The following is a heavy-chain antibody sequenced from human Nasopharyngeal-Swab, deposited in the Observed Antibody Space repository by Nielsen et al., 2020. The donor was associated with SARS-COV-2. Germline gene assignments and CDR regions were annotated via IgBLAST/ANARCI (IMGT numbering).Heavy chain of an antibody. D-gene: IGHD5-24*01. CDR2: INHSGST. Sequence: GSLRLSCAVYGGSFSGYYWSWIRQPPGKGLEWIGEINHSGSTNYNPSLKSRVTISVDTSKNQFSLKLSSVTAADTAVYYCASSPMFRRLQLIGDLRAFEIWGQGTMVTVSS. J-gene: IGHJ3*02. CDR1: GGSFSGYY. V-gene: IGHV4-34*01. CDR3: ASSPMFRRLQLIGDLRAFEI.